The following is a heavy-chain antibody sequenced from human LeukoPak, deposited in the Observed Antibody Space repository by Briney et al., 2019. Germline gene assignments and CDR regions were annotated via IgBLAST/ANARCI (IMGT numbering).Heavy chain of an antibody. CDR2: IYYSGST. Sequence: YPSECLSLTCTVFAPSVSSGSYYWSWLRQPAGKGLEWIGYIYYSGSTNYNPSLRSRVAISVDQSKNQFSLKPSSVTAAETAVYYCARDVPYSSGATLDNWFDPWGQGTLVTVSS. CDR1: APSVSSGSYY. J-gene: IGHJ5*02. CDR3: ARDVPYSSGATLDNWFDP. D-gene: IGHD6-19*01. V-gene: IGHV4-61*01.